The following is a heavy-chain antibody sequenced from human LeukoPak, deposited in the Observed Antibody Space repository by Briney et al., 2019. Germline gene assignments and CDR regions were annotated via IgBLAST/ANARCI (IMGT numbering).Heavy chain of an antibody. Sequence: QPGRSLRLSCAASGFTFDDYAMHWVRQAPGKGLEWVSGISWNSGSIGYADSVKGRFTISRDNAKNSLYLQMNSLRAEDTALYYCAAGVAAGYYYYGMDVWGQGTTVTVSS. CDR3: AAGVAAGYYYYGMDV. CDR1: GFTFDDYA. J-gene: IGHJ6*02. D-gene: IGHD2-15*01. CDR2: ISWNSGSI. V-gene: IGHV3-9*01.